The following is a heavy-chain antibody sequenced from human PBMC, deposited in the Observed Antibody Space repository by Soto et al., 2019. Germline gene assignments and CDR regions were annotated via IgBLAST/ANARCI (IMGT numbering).Heavy chain of an antibody. CDR3: ARGGPYSSSSLGY. J-gene: IGHJ4*02. D-gene: IGHD6-6*01. CDR1: GFTFSNAW. Sequence: GGSLRLSCAASGFTFSNAWMNWVRQAPGQGLVWVSRINSDGSSTSYADSVKGRFTISRDNAKNTLYLQMNSLRAEDTAVYYCARGGPYSSSSLGYWGQGTLVTVSS. CDR2: INSDGSST. V-gene: IGHV3-74*01.